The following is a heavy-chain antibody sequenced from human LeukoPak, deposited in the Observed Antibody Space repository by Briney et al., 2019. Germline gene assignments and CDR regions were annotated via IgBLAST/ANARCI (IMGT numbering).Heavy chain of an antibody. J-gene: IGHJ3*02. CDR3: ARDRGYCSSTSCYGDDAFDI. CDR2: INPNSGGT. Sequence: DSVKVSCRASGYTFTGYYMHWVRQAPGQGLKWMGRINPNSGGTNYAQKFHGRVTMTRDTSISTAYMELSRLRSDDTAVYYCARDRGYCSSTSCYGDDAFDIWGQGTMVTVSS. CDR1: GYTFTGYY. V-gene: IGHV1-2*06. D-gene: IGHD2-2*01.